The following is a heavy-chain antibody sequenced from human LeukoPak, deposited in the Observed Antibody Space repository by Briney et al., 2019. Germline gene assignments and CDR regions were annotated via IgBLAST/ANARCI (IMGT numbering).Heavy chain of an antibody. V-gene: IGHV4-59*08. CDR3: ARHESSSWYLEGPSY. D-gene: IGHD6-13*01. Sequence: SETLSLTCTVSGGSISSYYWSWIRQPPGKGLEWIGNIYYSGSTNYNPSLKSRVTISADTSKNQFSLKLSSVTAADAAVYYCARHESSSWYLEGPSYWGQGTLVTVSS. J-gene: IGHJ4*02. CDR1: GGSISSYY. CDR2: IYYSGST.